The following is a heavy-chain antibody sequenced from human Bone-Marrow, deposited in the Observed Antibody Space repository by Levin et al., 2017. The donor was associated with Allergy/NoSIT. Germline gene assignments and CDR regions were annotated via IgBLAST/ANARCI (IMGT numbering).Heavy chain of an antibody. Sequence: GGSLRLSCAASGFTFSSYEMNWVRQAPGKGLEWVSYISSSGSTIYYADSVKGRFTISRDNAKNSLYLQMNSLRAEDTAVYYCAKPPLYSNYDLNWFDPWGQGTLVTVSS. J-gene: IGHJ5*02. V-gene: IGHV3-48*03. D-gene: IGHD4-11*01. CDR1: GFTFSSYE. CDR2: ISSSGSTI. CDR3: AKPPLYSNYDLNWFDP.